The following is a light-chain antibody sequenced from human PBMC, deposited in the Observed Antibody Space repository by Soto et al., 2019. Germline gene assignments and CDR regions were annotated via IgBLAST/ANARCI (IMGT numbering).Light chain of an antibody. CDR1: QSFRSHY. CDR2: GVS. V-gene: IGKV3-20*01. Sequence: EIVLTQSPGTLSLSPGERATLSGRASQSFRSHYFAWYQQRPGQAPRLLIYGVSSRASGIPDRFSGSGSGTDFTLTISRLEPEDSAVYYCQQYVRVPGVTGGGGTKVDIK. J-gene: IGKJ4*02. CDR3: QQYVRVPGVT.